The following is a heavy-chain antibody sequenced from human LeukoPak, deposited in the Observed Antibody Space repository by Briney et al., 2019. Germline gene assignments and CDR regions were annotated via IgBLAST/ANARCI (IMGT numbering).Heavy chain of an antibody. CDR3: ARSWIQLWLLLDY. D-gene: IGHD5-18*01. CDR1: GGTFSSYA. V-gene: IGHV1-69*13. Sequence: SVKASCKASGGTFSSYAISWVRQAPGQGLEWMGGIIPIFGTANYAQKFQGRVTITADESTSTAYMELSSLRSEDTAVYYCARSWIQLWLLLDYWGQGTLVTVSS. J-gene: IGHJ4*02. CDR2: IIPIFGTA.